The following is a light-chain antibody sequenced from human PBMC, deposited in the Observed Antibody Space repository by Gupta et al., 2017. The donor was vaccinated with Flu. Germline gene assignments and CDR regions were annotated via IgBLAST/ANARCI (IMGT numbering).Light chain of an antibody. CDR1: SSDVGRYNY. V-gene: IGLV2-14*01. Sequence: SALTQPASVSGSPGQSITISCTGTSSDVGRYNYVSWYQHHPGKAPKLMIYEVNNRPSGISNRFSASKSGNTASLTISVLQAEDEADYYCTSYTISSTWVFGGGTSLTVL. J-gene: IGLJ3*02. CDR2: EVN. CDR3: TSYTISSTWV.